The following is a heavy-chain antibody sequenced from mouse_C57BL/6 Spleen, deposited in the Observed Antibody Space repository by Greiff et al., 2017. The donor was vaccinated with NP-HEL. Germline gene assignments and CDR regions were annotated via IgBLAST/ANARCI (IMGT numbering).Heavy chain of an antibody. CDR1: GFSLTSYG. CDR2: IWSGGST. V-gene: IGHV2-2*01. J-gene: IGHJ4*01. Sequence: VQLQQSGPGLVQPSQSLSITCTVSGFSLTSYGVHWVRQSPGKGLEWLGVIWSGGSTDYNAAFISRLSISKDNSKSQVFFKMNSLQADDTAIYYCARKTYYDYDEGDYYAMDYWGQGTSVTVSS. CDR3: ARKTYYDYDEGDYYAMDY. D-gene: IGHD2-4*01.